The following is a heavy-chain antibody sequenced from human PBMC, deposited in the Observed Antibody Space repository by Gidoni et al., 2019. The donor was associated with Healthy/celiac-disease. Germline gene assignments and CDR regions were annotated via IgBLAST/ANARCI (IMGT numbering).Heavy chain of an antibody. J-gene: IGHJ4*02. CDR3: ARVREWLRLEPFDY. V-gene: IGHV4-34*01. CDR1: GGSFSGYY. D-gene: IGHD5-12*01. CDR2: IHHSGGT. Sequence: QVQLQQWGAGLLKPSETLSLTCAVSGGSFSGYYWSWLRQPPGKGLEWIGEIHHSGGTNYNPSLKSRVTISVDTSRTRFSLNLSSVTAADTAVYYCARVREWLRLEPFDYWGQGTLVTVSS.